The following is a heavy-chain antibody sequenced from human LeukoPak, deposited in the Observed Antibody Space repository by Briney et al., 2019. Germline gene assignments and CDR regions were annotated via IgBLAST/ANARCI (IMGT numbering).Heavy chain of an antibody. J-gene: IGHJ4*02. CDR1: GFTFSSDW. CDR3: ATSNWNIYDN. D-gene: IGHD1/OR15-1a*01. Sequence: PGGSLRLSCAASGFTFSSDWMSWVSQAPGRGPEWVAKIKQDGREKYYVDSVKGRFTISRDNAKNSLYLQMNSLRAEDTAVYYCATSNWNIYDNWGQGTLVTVSS. CDR2: IKQDGREK. V-gene: IGHV3-7*01.